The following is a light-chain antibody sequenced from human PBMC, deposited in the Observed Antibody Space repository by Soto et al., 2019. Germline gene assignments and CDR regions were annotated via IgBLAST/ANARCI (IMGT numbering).Light chain of an antibody. J-gene: IGKJ4*01. V-gene: IGKV2-30*01. CDR2: MVA. Sequence: DVVMTQSPLSLPVTLGQPASISCRSSQSLVYSDGNTYLNWFQQSPGKSPRRLIYMVANRVSVVADRSSGSGSFMNFTLQISTVEAADVVVLYCMHGTPWSPGTFGGGTKVAIK. CDR3: MHGTPWSPGT. CDR1: QSLVYSDGNTY.